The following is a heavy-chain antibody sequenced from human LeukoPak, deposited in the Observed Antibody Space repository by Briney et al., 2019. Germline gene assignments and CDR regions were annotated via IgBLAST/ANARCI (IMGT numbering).Heavy chain of an antibody. CDR3: ARVSLGLNLFYFDT. V-gene: IGHV4-34*01. D-gene: IGHD3-10*01. Sequence: SETLSLTCTVSGGSISSYYWSWIRQPPGEGLEWIGEINHSGSTNYNPSLKSRVTISVDTSKNQFSLNLSSMTAADTAVYYCARVSLGLNLFYFDTWGQGTLVTVSS. CDR1: GGSISSYY. CDR2: INHSGST. J-gene: IGHJ4*02.